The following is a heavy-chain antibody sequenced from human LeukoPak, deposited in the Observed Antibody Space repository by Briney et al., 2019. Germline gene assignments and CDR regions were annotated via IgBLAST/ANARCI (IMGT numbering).Heavy chain of an antibody. V-gene: IGHV7-4-1*02. CDR1: GYTFTNYG. J-gene: IGHJ6*03. CDR3: ARGVLDVTYYYYYYMDV. CDR2: INTNTGNP. Sequence: ASVKVSCKASGYTFTNYGINWVRQAPGQGLEWMGWINTNTGNPTYAQGFAGRFVFSLDTSVSTAYLHINNLETEDTAVYYCARGVLDVTYYYYYYMDVWGKGTTVTVSS. D-gene: IGHD4/OR15-4a*01.